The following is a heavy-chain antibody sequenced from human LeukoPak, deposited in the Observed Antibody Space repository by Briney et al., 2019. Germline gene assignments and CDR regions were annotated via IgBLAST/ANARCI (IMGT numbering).Heavy chain of an antibody. J-gene: IGHJ6*02. D-gene: IGHD3-16*01. V-gene: IGHV3-74*01. CDR1: GFPFTSYW. Sequence: GGSLRISCAASGFPFTSYWMHWVRQAPGKGLVWVARINSDATASDYAGSVKGRFTIARDNAKNILHLQMSSLTADDTAVYFYTRDGGFDWGNFYYYGMDVWGHGTTVVVSS. CDR3: TRDGGFDWGNFYYYGMDV. CDR2: INSDATAS.